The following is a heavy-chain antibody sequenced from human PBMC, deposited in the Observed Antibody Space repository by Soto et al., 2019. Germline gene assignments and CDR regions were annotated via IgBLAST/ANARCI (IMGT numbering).Heavy chain of an antibody. CDR3: AKDFSRSMVRGVIPHFDY. V-gene: IGHV3-23*01. J-gene: IGHJ4*02. CDR2: ISGSGGST. D-gene: IGHD3-10*01. CDR1: GFTFSSYA. Sequence: GGSLRLSCAASGFTFSSYAMSWVRQAPGKGLEWVSAISGSGGSTYYADSVKGRFTISRDNSKNTLYLQMNSLRAEDTAVYYCAKDFSRSMVRGVIPHFDYWGQGTLVTVSS.